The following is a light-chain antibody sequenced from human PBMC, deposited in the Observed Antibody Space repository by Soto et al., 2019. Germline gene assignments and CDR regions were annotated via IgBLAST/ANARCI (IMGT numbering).Light chain of an antibody. CDR2: VES. J-gene: IGKJ1*01. CDR1: QSGNSW. V-gene: IGKV1-5*03. CDR3: QQYDSFPRT. Sequence: DIQMTQSPSTLSASVGDRVTITCRASQSGNSWLAWFQQKPGKAPKLLITVESTLESGVPSRFSGSGSGTEFTLTINSLQPDDFATYYCQQYDSFPRTFGQGTKV.